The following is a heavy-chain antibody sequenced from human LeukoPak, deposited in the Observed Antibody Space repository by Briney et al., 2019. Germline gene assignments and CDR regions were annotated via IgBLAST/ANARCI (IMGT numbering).Heavy chain of an antibody. Sequence: GGSLRLSCAVSGFIASSNYMTWVRQAPGKGLEWVSVIYSGGRTYYADSVKGRFTTSTDNSKNTLYLQMNSLRAEDTAVYYCARAPDGYEAFDIWGQETMVTVSS. CDR3: ARAPDGYEAFDI. D-gene: IGHD3-22*01. CDR1: GFIASSNY. V-gene: IGHV3-66*01. CDR2: IYSGGRT. J-gene: IGHJ3*02.